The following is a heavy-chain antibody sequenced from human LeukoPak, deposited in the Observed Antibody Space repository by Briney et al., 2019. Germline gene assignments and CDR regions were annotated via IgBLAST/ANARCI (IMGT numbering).Heavy chain of an antibody. CDR2: ITPIFGTA. CDR3: ARDEGSSIAAL. V-gene: IGHV1-69*13. Sequence: ASVKVSCKASGGTFSSYDISWVRQAPGQGLEWMGGITPIFGTANYAQKFQGRVTITAVESMSTAYMELSSLRSEDTAVYYCARDEGSSIAALWGQGTLVTVSS. CDR1: GGTFSSYD. J-gene: IGHJ4*02. D-gene: IGHD6-6*01.